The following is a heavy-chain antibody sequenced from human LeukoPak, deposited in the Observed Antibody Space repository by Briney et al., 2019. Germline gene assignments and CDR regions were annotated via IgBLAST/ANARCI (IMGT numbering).Heavy chain of an antibody. CDR3: ARTYYYDSSGYLGY. Sequence: SVKVSCKASGGTFSSYAISWVRQAPGQGVEWMGRIIPILGIANYAQKFQGRVTITADKSTSTAYMELSSLRSEDTAVYYCARTYYYDSSGYLGYWGQGTLVTVSS. CDR1: GGTFSSYA. J-gene: IGHJ4*02. V-gene: IGHV1-69*04. CDR2: IIPILGIA. D-gene: IGHD3-22*01.